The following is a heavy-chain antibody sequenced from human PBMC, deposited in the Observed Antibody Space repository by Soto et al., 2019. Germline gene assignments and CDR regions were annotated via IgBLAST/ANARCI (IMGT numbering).Heavy chain of an antibody. V-gene: IGHV5-51*01. CDR2: IYPGDSDT. CDR3: AASIFYYGMDV. J-gene: IGHJ6*02. CDR1: GYSFTSYW. Sequence: GESLKISCKGSGYSFTSYWIGWVRKMPGKGLEWMGIIYPGDSDTRYSPSLQGQVTISADKSISTAYLQLSSLKASDTAMYYCAASIFYYGMDVWGQGTTVTVSS.